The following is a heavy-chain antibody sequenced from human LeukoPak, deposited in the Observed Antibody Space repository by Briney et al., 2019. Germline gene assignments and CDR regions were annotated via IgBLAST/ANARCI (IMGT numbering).Heavy chain of an antibody. CDR3: ARARFIVVVPAAPMDV. V-gene: IGHV4-59*08. CDR1: GGSISSYY. Sequence: SETLSLTCTVSGGSISSYYWSWIRQPPGKGLGWIGYIYYSGSTNYNPSLKSRVTISVDTSKNQFSLKLSSVTAADTAVYYCARARFIVVVPAAPMDVWGQGTTVTVSS. J-gene: IGHJ6*02. CDR2: IYYSGST. D-gene: IGHD2-2*01.